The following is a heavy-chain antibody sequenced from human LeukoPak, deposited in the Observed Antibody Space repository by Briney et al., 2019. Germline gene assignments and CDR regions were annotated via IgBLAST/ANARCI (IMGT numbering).Heavy chain of an antibody. CDR2: ISAYNGNT. D-gene: IGHD4-17*01. CDR1: GYTFTGYY. J-gene: IGHJ4*02. CDR3: ARDTIYGDYEENY. Sequence: ASVKVSCKASGYTFTGYYMHWVRQAPGQGLEWMGWISAYNGNTNYAQKLQGRVTMTTDTSTSTAYMELRSLRSDDTAVYYCARDTIYGDYEENYWGQGTLVTVSS. V-gene: IGHV1-18*04.